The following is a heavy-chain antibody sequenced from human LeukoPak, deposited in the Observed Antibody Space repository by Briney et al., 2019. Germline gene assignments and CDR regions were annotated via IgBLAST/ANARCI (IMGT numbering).Heavy chain of an antibody. D-gene: IGHD2-15*01. V-gene: IGHV3-21*01. Sequence: GGSLRLSCAASGFTFSSYSMNWVRQAPGKGLEWVSSISSSSSYIYYADSVKGRFTISRDNAKNSLYLQMNSLRAEDTAVYYCARGYCSGGSCYYYTDVWGKGTTVTVSS. J-gene: IGHJ6*03. CDR3: ARGYCSGGSCYYYTDV. CDR1: GFTFSSYS. CDR2: ISSSSSYI.